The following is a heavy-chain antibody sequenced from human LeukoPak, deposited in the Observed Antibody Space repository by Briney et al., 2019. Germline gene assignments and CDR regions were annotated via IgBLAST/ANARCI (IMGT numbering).Heavy chain of an antibody. CDR1: GGSISSSSYY. Sequence: SETLSLTCTVSGGSISSSSYYWGWIRQPPGKGLEWIGSIYYSGSTYYNPSLKSRVTISVDTSKNRFSLKLSSVTAADTAVYYCARDKRYYYDSSGYYGIDPWGQGTLVTVSS. J-gene: IGHJ5*02. D-gene: IGHD3-22*01. CDR3: ARDKRYYYDSSGYYGIDP. CDR2: IYYSGST. V-gene: IGHV4-39*07.